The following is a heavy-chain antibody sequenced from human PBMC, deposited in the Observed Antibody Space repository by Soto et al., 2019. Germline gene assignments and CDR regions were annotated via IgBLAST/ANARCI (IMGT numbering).Heavy chain of an antibody. CDR1: GGSISDGGYS. CDR2: IYHLGTT. CDR3: GRHFGGPLGYVDP. V-gene: IGHV4-30-2*01. D-gene: IGHD3-10*01. Sequence: SETLSLTCTVSGGSISDGGYSWTWIRQPPGKGLEWIGYIYHLGTTYYNPSLKSRVTMSVDRSKNQFSLNLSSVTGADSAVYYCGRHFGGPLGYVDPWGQGTLVTVSS. J-gene: IGHJ5*02.